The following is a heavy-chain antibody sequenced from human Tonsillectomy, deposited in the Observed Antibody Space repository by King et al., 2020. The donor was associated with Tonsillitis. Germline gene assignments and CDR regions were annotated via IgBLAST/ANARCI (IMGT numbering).Heavy chain of an antibody. J-gene: IGHJ4*02. CDR1: GFTFSSYW. Sequence: VQLVESGGGLVQPGGSLRLSCAASGFTFSSYWMSWVRQAPGKGLEGVANIKQDGSEKYYVDSVKGRFTISRDNAKNSMYLEMNSLRAEDTAVYYCARGLGLWFGVNYFDYWGQGTLGTVSS. D-gene: IGHD3-10*01. CDR2: IKQDGSEK. V-gene: IGHV3-7*04. CDR3: ARGLGLWFGVNYFDY.